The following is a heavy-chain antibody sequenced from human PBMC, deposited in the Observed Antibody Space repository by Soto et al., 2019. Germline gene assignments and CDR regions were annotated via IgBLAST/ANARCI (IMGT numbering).Heavy chain of an antibody. CDR3: AKVQGPIGSSGYYSSFFDY. J-gene: IGHJ4*02. CDR2: LSAYRGGNT. V-gene: IGHV3-23*01. CDR1: GFTFSNFA. D-gene: IGHD3-22*01. Sequence: GGSLRLSCAASGFTFSNFAMSWVRQAPGKGLEWVSALSAYRGGNTYYADSVKGRFTISRDNSKDTLYLQMNNLRAEDTAIYYCAKVQGPIGSSGYYSSFFDYWGQGALVTVSS.